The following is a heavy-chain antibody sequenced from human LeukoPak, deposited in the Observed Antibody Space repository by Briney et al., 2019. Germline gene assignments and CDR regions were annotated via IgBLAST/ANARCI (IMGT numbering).Heavy chain of an antibody. D-gene: IGHD1-1*01. V-gene: IGHV3-7*01. Sequence: PGGSLRLSCAASGFTFSSYWMTWVRQAPGKGLEWVANIKQDGSEKYYVDFVKGRFIISRDNAKNSLYLQMNSLRAEDTAVYYCATLQLPDHPFDSWGQGTLVTVSS. CDR2: IKQDGSEK. J-gene: IGHJ4*02. CDR1: GFTFSSYW. CDR3: ATLQLPDHPFDS.